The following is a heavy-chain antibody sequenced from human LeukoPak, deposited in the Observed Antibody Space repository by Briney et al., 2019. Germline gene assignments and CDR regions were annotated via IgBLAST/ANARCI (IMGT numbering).Heavy chain of an antibody. Sequence: KPSGTLSLTCTVSGGSISSSSYYWGWIRQPPGKGLEWIGSIYYSGSTYYNPSLKSRVTISVDTSKNQFSLKLSSVTAADTAVYYCAGNKYYYDSSGYGDFDYWGQGTLVTVSS. CDR1: GGSISSSSYY. V-gene: IGHV4-39*01. D-gene: IGHD3-22*01. CDR2: IYYSGST. J-gene: IGHJ4*02. CDR3: AGNKYYYDSSGYGDFDY.